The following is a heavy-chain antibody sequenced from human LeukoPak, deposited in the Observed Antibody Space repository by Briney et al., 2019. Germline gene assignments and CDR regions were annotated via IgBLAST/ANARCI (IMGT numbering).Heavy chain of an antibody. Sequence: ASVKVSCKASGYTFTNFGISWVRQAPGQVLEWMGWITTDNGDTTYAQNLQGRVTMTTDTSTSTAYMELRSLRSDDTAVYYCVRVENFWIRHWGQGTLVTVSS. J-gene: IGHJ4*02. V-gene: IGHV1-18*01. CDR1: GYTFTNFG. CDR3: VRVENFWIRH. CDR2: ITTDNGDT. D-gene: IGHD3-3*01.